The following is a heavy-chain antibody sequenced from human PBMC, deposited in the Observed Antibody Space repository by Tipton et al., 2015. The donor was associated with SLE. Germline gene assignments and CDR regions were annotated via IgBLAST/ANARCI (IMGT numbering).Heavy chain of an antibody. V-gene: IGHV4-34*01. CDR2: INHSGTT. CDR3: ARGLSTGLFYYFDF. Sequence: GLVKPSETLSLTCAVYGGSFSDYYWTWIRQPPGKGLEWIGEINHSGTTNYNPSLKSRVTISGDTSKNQFSLRLSSATAADTAIYFCARGLSTGLFYYFDFWGQGALVTVSS. J-gene: IGHJ4*02. D-gene: IGHD6-19*01. CDR1: GGSFSDYY.